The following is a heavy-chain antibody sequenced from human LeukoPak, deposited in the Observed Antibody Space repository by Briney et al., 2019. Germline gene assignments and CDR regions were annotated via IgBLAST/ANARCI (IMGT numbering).Heavy chain of an antibody. Sequence: SVKVSCKASGGTFSSYAISWVRQAPGQGLEWMGGIIPIFATAKYAQKFQGRVTITTDESTSTAYMELSSLRSEDTAVYYCARDLGSGYSFDYWGQGALVTVSS. J-gene: IGHJ4*02. CDR3: ARDLGSGYSFDY. D-gene: IGHD3-22*01. V-gene: IGHV1-69*05. CDR1: GGTFSSYA. CDR2: IIPIFATA.